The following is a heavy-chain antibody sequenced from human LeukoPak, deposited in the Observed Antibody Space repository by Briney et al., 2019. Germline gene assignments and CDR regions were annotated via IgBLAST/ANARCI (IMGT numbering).Heavy chain of an antibody. CDR1: GFTFSSYE. Sequence: GGSLRLSCAASGFTFSSYEMNWVRQAPGKGLEWVSYISSSGSTIYYADSVKGRFTISRDNAKNSLYLQMNSLRAEDTAVYYCAKLSPPLYYDFWSGWRGEYYFDYWGQGTLVTVSS. D-gene: IGHD3-3*01. J-gene: IGHJ4*02. CDR3: AKLSPPLYYDFWSGWRGEYYFDY. CDR2: ISSSGSTI. V-gene: IGHV3-48*03.